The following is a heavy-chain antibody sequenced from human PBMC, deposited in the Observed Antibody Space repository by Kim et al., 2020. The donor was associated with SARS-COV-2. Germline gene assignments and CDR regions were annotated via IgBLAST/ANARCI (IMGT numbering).Heavy chain of an antibody. Sequence: GGSLRLSCAASGFTFSTHDMHWVRQVTGKGLEWVSGIDYAGGTYYPDSVQGRFTISRDNAKNSLYLQMNSLRAGDTAVYYCAREIPNPGNWYFDLWGRGTRVIVSS. CDR3: AREIPNPGNWYFDL. V-gene: IGHV3-13*01. CDR1: GFTFSTHD. CDR2: IDYAGGT. J-gene: IGHJ2*01.